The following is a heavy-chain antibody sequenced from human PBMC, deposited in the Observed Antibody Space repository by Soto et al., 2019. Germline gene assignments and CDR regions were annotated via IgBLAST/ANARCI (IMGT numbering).Heavy chain of an antibody. CDR2: TYYRSKWYT. D-gene: IGHD2-15*01. Sequence: PSQTLSLTCAISGDSVSNNNAAWNWIRQSPSRGLEWLGTTYYRSKWYTDYAVSLKSRIAINSDTSKNQFSLLLHSVTPEDTAVYYCARDCSGSNCYPHSYDYGLFVWGQGTTVTVSS. CDR3: ARDCSGSNCYPHSYDYGLFV. CDR1: GDSVSNNNAA. V-gene: IGHV6-1*01. J-gene: IGHJ6*02.